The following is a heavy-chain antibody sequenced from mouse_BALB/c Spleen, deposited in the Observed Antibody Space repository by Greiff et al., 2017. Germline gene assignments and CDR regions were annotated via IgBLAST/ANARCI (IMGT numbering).Heavy chain of an antibody. CDR1: GFSLTSYG. V-gene: IGHV2-3*01. J-gene: IGHJ2*01. CDR2: IWGDGST. D-gene: IGHD5-2*01. CDR3: TKPSSEYHDVAYHFDY. Sequence: VHLVESGPGLVAPSQSLSITCTVAGFSLTSYGVSWVRQPPGKGLEWLGVIWGDGSTNYHSALISRLSISKDNSLCQVFLKLNSLQTDDTATYYCTKPSSEYHDVAYHFDYWGEGTTLTVSS.